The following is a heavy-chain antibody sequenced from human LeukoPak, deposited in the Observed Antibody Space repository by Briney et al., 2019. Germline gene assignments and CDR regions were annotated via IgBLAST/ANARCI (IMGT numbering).Heavy chain of an antibody. Sequence: ASVEVSXKASGYTFTGYYMHWVRQAPGQGLEWMGWINPNSGGTKYAQKFQGRVTMTRDTSISTAYMELSRLRSDDTAVYYCARDSGDIYLWGQGTLVTVSS. V-gene: IGHV1-2*02. D-gene: IGHD3-9*01. CDR1: GYTFTGYY. J-gene: IGHJ4*02. CDR3: ARDSGDIYL. CDR2: INPNSGGT.